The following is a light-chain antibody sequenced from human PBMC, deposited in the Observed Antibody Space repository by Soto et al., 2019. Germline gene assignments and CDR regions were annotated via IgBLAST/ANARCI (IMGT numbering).Light chain of an antibody. Sequence: QSALTQPASVPGSPGRSVTISCTGTSSDIGGYNYVSWFQQHPGKAPKLILYEVSNRPSGVSIRFSGSKSGNTASLTISGLQAEDEADYYCSSYRSTSTLGVFGTGTKLTVL. J-gene: IGLJ1*01. CDR2: EVS. V-gene: IGLV2-14*01. CDR1: SSDIGGYNY. CDR3: SSYRSTSTLGV.